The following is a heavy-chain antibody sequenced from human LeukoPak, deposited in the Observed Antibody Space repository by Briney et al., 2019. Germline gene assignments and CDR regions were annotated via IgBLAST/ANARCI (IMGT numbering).Heavy chain of an antibody. V-gene: IGHV5-51*01. CDR2: IYPGDSDT. CDR1: GYSSTSYW. D-gene: IGHD3-16*01. Sequence: GASLKISCKGSGYSSTSYWIGWVRQMPGKGLEWMGIIYPGDSDTRYSPSFQGQVTISADKSISTAYLQWSSLKASDTAMYYCARRAMITFGGVSFDYWGQGTLVTVSS. J-gene: IGHJ4*02. CDR3: ARRAMITFGGVSFDY.